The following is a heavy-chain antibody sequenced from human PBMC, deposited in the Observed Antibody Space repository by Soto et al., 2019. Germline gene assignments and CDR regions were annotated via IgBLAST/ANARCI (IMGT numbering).Heavy chain of an antibody. CDR2: ISYSGST. CDR3: ARDPVYYDSSGYLSVGGVDY. D-gene: IGHD3-22*01. V-gene: IGHV4-31*03. Sequence: QVQLQESGPGLVKPSQTLSLTCIVSGGSINSDAYYWSWIRQHPGKGLEWLGYISYSGSTYYNPSLKSRLTISVDTSKNQFSLKLSSVTAADTAVYYCARDPVYYDSSGYLSVGGVDYWGQGTLVIVSS. CDR1: GGSINSDAYY. J-gene: IGHJ4*02.